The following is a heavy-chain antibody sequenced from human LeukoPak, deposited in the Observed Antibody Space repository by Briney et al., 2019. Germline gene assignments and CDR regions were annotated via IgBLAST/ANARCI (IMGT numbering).Heavy chain of an antibody. Sequence: VASVKVSCKASGYTFTGYYIHWVRQAPGQGLEWMAWINPNGGGTNYAQKFQGRVAVTRDSSISTAYMELSGLTSGDTAVFYCARGTGAPNYFDYWGQGTLVTVSS. V-gene: IGHV1-2*02. D-gene: IGHD7-27*01. CDR3: ARGTGAPNYFDY. J-gene: IGHJ4*02. CDR2: INPNGGGT. CDR1: GYTFTGYY.